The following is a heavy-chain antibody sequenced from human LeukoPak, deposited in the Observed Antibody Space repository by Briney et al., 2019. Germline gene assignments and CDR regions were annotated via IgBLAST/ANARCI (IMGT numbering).Heavy chain of an antibody. CDR2: IYYSGRT. Sequence: PSEPLSLTCTVSGGSISSYYWSWIRQPPGKGLECFGYIYYSGRTNYNPSLKSRVTISVDTSKNQFSLKLSSVTAADTAVYYCARAARDVVVPAAIIWFDPWGQGTLVTVSS. V-gene: IGHV4-59*01. J-gene: IGHJ5*02. CDR3: ARAARDVVVPAAIIWFDP. D-gene: IGHD2-2*02. CDR1: GGSISSYY.